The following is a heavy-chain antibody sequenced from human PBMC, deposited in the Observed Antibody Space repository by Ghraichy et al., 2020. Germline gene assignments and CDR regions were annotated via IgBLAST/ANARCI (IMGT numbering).Heavy chain of an antibody. J-gene: IGHJ6*02. CDR2: INPNSGGT. CDR3: ARDNDDFWSGYYPPRSYYGSGSNRGAYYYGRDV. Sequence: ASVKVSCKASGYTFTGYYIHWVRQAPGQGLEWMGWINPNSGGTNYAQKFQGRVTMTRDTSISTAYMELSRLRSEDTAVYYCARDNDDFWSGYYPPRSYYGSGSNRGAYYYGRDVWGQGTTFTVS. V-gene: IGHV1-2*02. D-gene: IGHD3-3*01. CDR1: GYTFTGYY.